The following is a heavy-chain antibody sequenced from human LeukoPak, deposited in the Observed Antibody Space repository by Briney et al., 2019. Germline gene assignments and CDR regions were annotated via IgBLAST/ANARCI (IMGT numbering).Heavy chain of an antibody. CDR2: INPNSGGT. CDR3: ARAGGRYSGYDLGEDY. Sequence: ASVKVSCKASGYTFTGYYMHWVRQAPGQGLEWMGWINPNSGGTNYAQKFQVRVTMTRDTSISTAYMELSRLRSDDTAVYYCARAGGRYSGYDLGEDYWGQGTLVTVSS. CDR1: GYTFTGYY. V-gene: IGHV1-2*02. D-gene: IGHD5-12*01. J-gene: IGHJ4*02.